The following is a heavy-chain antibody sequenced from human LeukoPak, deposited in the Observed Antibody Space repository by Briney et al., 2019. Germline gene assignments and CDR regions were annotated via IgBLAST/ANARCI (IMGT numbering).Heavy chain of an antibody. V-gene: IGHV4-59*01. Sequence: KSSETLSLTCTVSGGSISSYYWSWIRQPPGKGLEWIGYIYYSGSTNYNPSLKSRVTISVDTSKNQFSLKLSSVTAADTAVYYCARKYRGFGELLSLSAFDIWGQGTMVTVSS. J-gene: IGHJ3*02. CDR1: GGSISSYY. CDR3: ARKYRGFGELLSLSAFDI. D-gene: IGHD3-10*01. CDR2: IYYSGST.